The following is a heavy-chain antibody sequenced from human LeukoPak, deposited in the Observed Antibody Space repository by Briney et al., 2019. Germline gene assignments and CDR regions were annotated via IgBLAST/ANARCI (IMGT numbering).Heavy chain of an antibody. Sequence: GTSLRLSCAASGFTFSAYGMHWVRQAPGKGLEWVAVIWYDGSNKYYADSVKGRFTISRDNSKNTLYLRMDSLRAEDTAVYYCAKEGYDSSGYYSSFDYWGQGTLVTLSS. D-gene: IGHD3-22*01. CDR2: IWYDGSNK. J-gene: IGHJ4*02. V-gene: IGHV3-33*06. CDR3: AKEGYDSSGYYSSFDY. CDR1: GFTFSAYG.